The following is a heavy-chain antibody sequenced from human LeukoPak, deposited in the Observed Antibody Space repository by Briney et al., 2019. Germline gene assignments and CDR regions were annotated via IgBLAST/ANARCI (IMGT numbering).Heavy chain of an antibody. CDR2: INAYNGST. D-gene: IGHD3-22*01. Sequence: GASVKVSCKASGYTFTSYIISWVRQAPGQGLEWMGWINAYNGSTNYAQKLQGRVTMTTDTSTSTAYMELRSLRSDDTAVYYCARGVVGGDRYYDSSGYNPSNWFDPWGQGTLVTVSS. CDR3: ARGVVGGDRYYDSSGYNPSNWFDP. J-gene: IGHJ5*02. V-gene: IGHV1-18*01. CDR1: GYTFTSYI.